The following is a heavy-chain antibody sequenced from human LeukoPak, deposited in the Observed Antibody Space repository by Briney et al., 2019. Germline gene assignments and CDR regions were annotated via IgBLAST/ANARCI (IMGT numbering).Heavy chain of an antibody. Sequence: SETLSLTCTVSGGSISSSSYYWGWIRQPPGKGLEWIGSIYYSGSTYHNPSLKSRVTISVDTSKNQFSLKLSSVTAADTAVYYCARIVNYYGSGSYFDYWGQGTLVTVSS. J-gene: IGHJ4*02. D-gene: IGHD3-10*01. V-gene: IGHV4-39*01. CDR3: ARIVNYYGSGSYFDY. CDR1: GGSISSSSYY. CDR2: IYYSGST.